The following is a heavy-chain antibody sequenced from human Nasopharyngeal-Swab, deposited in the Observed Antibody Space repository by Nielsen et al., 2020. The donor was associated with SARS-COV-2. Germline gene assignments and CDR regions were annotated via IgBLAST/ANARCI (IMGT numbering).Heavy chain of an antibody. CDR3: AKEDTAMVIFDY. CDR2: IYSGGSST. CDR1: GFTFSSYA. Sequence: GESLKISCAASGFTFSSYAMSWVRQAPGKGLEWVSVIYSGGSSTYYADFVKGRFTISRDNSKNTLYLQMNSLRAEDTAVYYCAKEDTAMVIFDYWGQGTLVTVSS. V-gene: IGHV3-23*03. J-gene: IGHJ4*02. D-gene: IGHD5-18*01.